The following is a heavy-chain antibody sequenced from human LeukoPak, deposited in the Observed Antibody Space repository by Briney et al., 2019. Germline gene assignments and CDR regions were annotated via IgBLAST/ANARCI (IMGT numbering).Heavy chain of an antibody. D-gene: IGHD2-15*01. CDR3: ARGGDIVVVVAATGAFDI. V-gene: IGHV4-34*01. Sequence: PSETLSLTCTVSGGSISSYYWSWIRQPPGKGLEWIGEINHSGSTNYNPSLKSRVTISVDTSKNQFSLKLSSVTAADTAVYYCARGGDIVVVVAATGAFDIWGQGTMVTVSS. CDR1: GGSISSYY. CDR2: INHSGST. J-gene: IGHJ3*02.